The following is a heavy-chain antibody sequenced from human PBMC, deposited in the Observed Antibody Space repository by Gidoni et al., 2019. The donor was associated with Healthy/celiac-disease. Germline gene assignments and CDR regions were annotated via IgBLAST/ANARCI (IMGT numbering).Heavy chain of an antibody. Sequence: QVQLVESGGGVVQPGRSLRLSCAASGFPFSSYAMHWVRQAPGKGLEWVAVISYDGSNKYYADTVKGRFTISRDNSKNTLYLQMNSLRAEDTAVYYCASGYYDFWSGYYTNYYYGMDVWGQGTTVTVSS. J-gene: IGHJ6*02. CDR1: GFPFSSYA. CDR3: ASGYYDFWSGYYTNYYYGMDV. CDR2: ISYDGSNK. V-gene: IGHV3-30*04. D-gene: IGHD3-3*01.